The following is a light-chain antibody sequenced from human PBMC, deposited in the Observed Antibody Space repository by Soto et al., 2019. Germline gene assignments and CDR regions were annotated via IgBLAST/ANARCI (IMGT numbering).Light chain of an antibody. CDR1: SSNIGSNA. V-gene: IGLV1-44*01. CDR3: AAWDDNLNVVL. CDR2: DND. Sequence: QSVLTQPPSASGTPGQGVSISCSGGSSNIGSNAVNWYQQVAGTAPRLLINDNDQRASGIPDRFSGSRSGTSASLAISGLQSEDEADYYCAAWDDNLNVVLFGGGTKVTVL. J-gene: IGLJ2*01.